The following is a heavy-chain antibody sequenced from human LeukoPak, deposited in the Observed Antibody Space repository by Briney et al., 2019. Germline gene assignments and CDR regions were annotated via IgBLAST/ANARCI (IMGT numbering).Heavy chain of an antibody. Sequence: PSETLSLTCAVYGGSFSGYYWSWIRQPPGKGLEWIGEINHSGSTNYNPSLKSRVTISVDTSKNQFSLKLSSVTAADTAVYYCATNPVYATKGFVDYWGQGTLVTVSS. CDR2: INHSGST. CDR1: GGSFSGYY. J-gene: IGHJ4*02. V-gene: IGHV4-34*01. D-gene: IGHD2-8*01. CDR3: ATNPVYATKGFVDY.